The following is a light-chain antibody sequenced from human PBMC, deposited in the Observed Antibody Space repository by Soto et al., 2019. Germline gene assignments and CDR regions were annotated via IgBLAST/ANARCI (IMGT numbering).Light chain of an antibody. J-gene: IGKJ4*01. Sequence: ETVLTQSPGTLSLSPGERATLSCRASQNVGRNYVVWYQQKPGQAPRVLIYGASSRATGIPARFSGSGSGTDFTLTISRLKPEDFAVYYCQQYASSRLTFGGGTKVEVK. CDR1: QNVGRNY. CDR3: QQYASSRLT. V-gene: IGKV3-20*01. CDR2: GAS.